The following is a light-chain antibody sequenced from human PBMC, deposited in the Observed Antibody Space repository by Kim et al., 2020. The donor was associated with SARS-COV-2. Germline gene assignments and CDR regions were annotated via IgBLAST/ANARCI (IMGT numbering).Light chain of an antibody. Sequence: LTQPPSASETPGQRVTISCSGSNSNIGSRSVNWYQLLPGTAPKLLIYRNNERPSGVPDRFSGSKSGTSASLAISGLQSEDEADYYCAAWDDSLDVYVFGTGTKVTVL. CDR2: RNN. J-gene: IGLJ1*01. CDR3: AAWDDSLDVYV. CDR1: NSNIGSRS. V-gene: IGLV1-44*01.